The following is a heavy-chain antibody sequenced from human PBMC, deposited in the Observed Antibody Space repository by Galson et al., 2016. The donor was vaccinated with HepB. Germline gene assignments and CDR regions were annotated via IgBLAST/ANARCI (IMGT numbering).Heavy chain of an antibody. CDR3: TVLCDNSPYLCDY. J-gene: IGHJ4*02. V-gene: IGHV3-49*03. Sequence: SLRLSCAASGFTFGDYGMSWFRKAPGKGLEWVGFIRSKAYGGTTDYAASVKGRFSLSRDDSKNIAYLQMNSLKTEDTAVYYCTVLCDNSPYLCDYWGQGTLVTVSS. CDR2: IRSKAYGGTT. D-gene: IGHD3-22*01. CDR1: GFTFGDYG.